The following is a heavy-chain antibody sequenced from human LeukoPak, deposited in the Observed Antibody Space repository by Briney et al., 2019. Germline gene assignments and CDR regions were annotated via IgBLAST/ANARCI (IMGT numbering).Heavy chain of an antibody. V-gene: IGHV1-3*03. CDR1: GYTFSNYA. Sequence: GASVKVSCKASGYTFSNYAIHWVRQAPGQRLEWMGWIDADNCDTKYSQEFQGRVTITRDASANTAYMQLSSLRSEDMAIYYCARDPLEYHDLLTGSQPQYYFDFWGQGTLVTVSS. CDR3: ARDPLEYHDLLTGSQPQYYFDF. J-gene: IGHJ4*02. CDR2: IDADNCDT. D-gene: IGHD3-9*01.